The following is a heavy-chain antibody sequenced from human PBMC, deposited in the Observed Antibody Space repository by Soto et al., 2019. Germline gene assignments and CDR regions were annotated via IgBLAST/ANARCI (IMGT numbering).Heavy chain of an antibody. Sequence: QITLKESGPTLVKPTQTLTLTCTFSGVSLSTSGVGVGWIRQPPGKALEWLALIYWDDDKRYSPSLKSRLTITKDTSKNQVVLTMTNMDPVDTATYYCAHSPNYDFWSGYMYYFDYWGQGTLVTVSS. D-gene: IGHD3-3*01. J-gene: IGHJ4*02. V-gene: IGHV2-5*02. CDR3: AHSPNYDFWSGYMYYFDY. CDR2: IYWDDDK. CDR1: GVSLSTSGVG.